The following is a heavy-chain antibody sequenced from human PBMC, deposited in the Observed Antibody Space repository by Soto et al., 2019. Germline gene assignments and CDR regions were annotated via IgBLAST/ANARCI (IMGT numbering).Heavy chain of an antibody. D-gene: IGHD3-16*01. CDR3: ARDKGVVITADSWFDP. V-gene: IGHV4-4*07. J-gene: IGHJ5*02. CDR1: GGSINNFS. CDR2: IFGNGGT. Sequence: ASLSLTCTVCGGSINNFSWSWLRQPAGEGLEWIGRIFGNGGTNYNPSFKSRVTMSMDTSTHQFSLRLMSVTATDTAVYFCARDKGVVITADSWFDPWGQRTLVTVSS.